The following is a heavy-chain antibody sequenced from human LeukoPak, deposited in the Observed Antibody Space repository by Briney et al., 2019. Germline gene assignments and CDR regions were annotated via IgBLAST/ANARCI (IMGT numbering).Heavy chain of an antibody. V-gene: IGHV4-34*01. CDR1: GGSFSGYY. Sequence: SETLSLTCAVYGGSFSGYYWSWIRQPPGKGLEWIGEINHSGSTNYNPSLKSRVTISVDTSKNQFSLKLSTVTAADTAVYYCARDGITGTTGRFDYWGQGTLVTVSS. J-gene: IGHJ4*02. CDR3: ARDGITGTTGRFDY. D-gene: IGHD1-7*01. CDR2: INHSGST.